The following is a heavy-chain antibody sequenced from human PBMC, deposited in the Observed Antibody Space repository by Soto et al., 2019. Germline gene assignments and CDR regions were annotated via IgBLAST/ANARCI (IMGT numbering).Heavy chain of an antibody. CDR3: AKKYHYGSGTYLYYFDD. J-gene: IGHJ4*02. CDR2: INYSGGST. D-gene: IGHD3-10*01. Sequence: GGSLRLSCAASGFTFSNYAMSWVRQAPGKGLEWVSGINYSGGSTYYADSVKGRFIISRDNSKNTLYLQMNSLRAEDTAIYYCAKKYHYGSGTYLYYFDDWGQGTLVTVSS. CDR1: GFTFSNYA. V-gene: IGHV3-23*01.